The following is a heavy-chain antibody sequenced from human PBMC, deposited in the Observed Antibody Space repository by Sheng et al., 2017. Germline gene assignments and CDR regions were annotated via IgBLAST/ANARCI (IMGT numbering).Heavy chain of an antibody. CDR2: IYYSGST. D-gene: IGHD3-9*01. V-gene: IGHV4-39*07. CDR1: GGSISSSSYY. CDR3: AREYYDILTGRSRAAFDI. J-gene: IGHJ3*02. Sequence: QLQLQESGPGLVKPSETLSLTCTVSGGSISSSSYYWGWIRQPPGKGLEWIGSIYYSGSTYYNPSLKSRVTISVDTSKNQFSLKLSSVTAADTAVYYCAREYYDILTGRSRAAFDIWGQGDNGHRL.